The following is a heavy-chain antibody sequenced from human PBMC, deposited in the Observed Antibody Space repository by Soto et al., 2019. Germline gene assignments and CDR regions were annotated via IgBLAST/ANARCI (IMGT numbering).Heavy chain of an antibody. CDR3: ARGRKERSITIFGVVIPSYNYMDV. CDR1: GGSFSGYY. D-gene: IGHD3-3*01. Sequence: SETLSLTCAVYGGSFSGYYWSWIRQPPGKGLEWIGEINHSGSTNYNPSLKSRVTISVDTSKNQSSLKLSSVTAADTAVYYCARGRKERSITIFGVVIPSYNYMDVWGKGTTVTVSS. J-gene: IGHJ6*03. V-gene: IGHV4-34*01. CDR2: INHSGST.